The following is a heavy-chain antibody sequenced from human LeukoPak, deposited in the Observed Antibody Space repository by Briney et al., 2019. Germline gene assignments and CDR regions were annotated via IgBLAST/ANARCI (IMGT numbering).Heavy chain of an antibody. CDR3: ARAPIVGATHIDY. Sequence: SETLSLTCAISGDSVSRNSAAWNWIRQSPSRGLEWLGRTYYKSKWYNDYAVSVKSGITINPDTSKNQFSLQLKSVTPEDTAVYYCARAPIVGATHIDYWGQGTLVTVSS. J-gene: IGHJ4*02. CDR2: TYYKSKWYN. D-gene: IGHD1-26*01. CDR1: GDSVSRNSAA. V-gene: IGHV6-1*01.